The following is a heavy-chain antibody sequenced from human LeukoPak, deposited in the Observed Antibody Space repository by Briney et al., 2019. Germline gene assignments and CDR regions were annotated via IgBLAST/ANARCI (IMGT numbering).Heavy chain of an antibody. Sequence: GASVKVSCKASGYTFTGYYMHWVRQAPGQGLEWMGWINPNSGGTNYAQKFQGRVTMTRDTSISTAYMELSRLRSDDTAVYYCARDRTVRGYYYMDVWGKGTTVTISS. CDR2: INPNSGGT. CDR3: ARDRTVRGYYYMDV. CDR1: GYTFTGYY. D-gene: IGHD3-10*01. J-gene: IGHJ6*03. V-gene: IGHV1-2*02.